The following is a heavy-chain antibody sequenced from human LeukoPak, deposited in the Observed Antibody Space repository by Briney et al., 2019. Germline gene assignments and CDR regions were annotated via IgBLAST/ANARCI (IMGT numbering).Heavy chain of an antibody. J-gene: IGHJ4*02. D-gene: IGHD6-13*01. CDR3: ARSSGIAAAGTYGY. Sequence: SETLSLTCTVSGGSISSSSYYWGWIRQPPGKGLEWIGSIYYSGSTYYNPSLKSRVTISVDTSKNQFSLKLSSVTAADTAVYYCARSSGIAAAGTYGYWGQGTLVTVSS. CDR2: IYYSGST. CDR1: GGSISSSSYY. V-gene: IGHV4-39*01.